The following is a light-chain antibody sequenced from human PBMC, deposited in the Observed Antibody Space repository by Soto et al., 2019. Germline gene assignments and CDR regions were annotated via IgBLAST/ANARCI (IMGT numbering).Light chain of an antibody. CDR1: QSISSSY. V-gene: IGKV3-20*01. J-gene: IGKJ2*01. Sequence: EFVLTQSPGTLSLSPGERATLSCRASQSISSSYLAWYQQKPGQAPRLLIYGASRRATGIPDRFSGRESGTGFTLTITTLEPEDSAVYFCQQYASSPYTFGQGTKVDIK. CDR2: GAS. CDR3: QQYASSPYT.